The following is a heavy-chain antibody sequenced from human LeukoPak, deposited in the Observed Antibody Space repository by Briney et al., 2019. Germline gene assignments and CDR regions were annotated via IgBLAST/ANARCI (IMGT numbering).Heavy chain of an antibody. CDR3: ARGYIDNLGYSPRSSFDN. J-gene: IGHJ4*02. V-gene: IGHV3-30*04. CDR1: GFTFSSYA. D-gene: IGHD3-22*01. Sequence: GGSLRLSCAASGFTFSSYAMSWVRQAPGKGLEWVAVISYDGSNKYYADSVKGRFTLSRDNSKNTLYLQMNSLRAEDTAVYYCARGYIDNLGYSPRSSFDNWGQGTLVTVSS. CDR2: ISYDGSNK.